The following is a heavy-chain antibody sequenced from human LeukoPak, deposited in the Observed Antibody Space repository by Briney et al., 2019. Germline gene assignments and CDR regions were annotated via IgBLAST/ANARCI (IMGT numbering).Heavy chain of an antibody. V-gene: IGHV4-59*01. J-gene: IGHJ4*02. CDR3: ARRRSYVWGSYRYPYYFDY. D-gene: IGHD3-16*02. Sequence: PSETLSLTCTVSGGSISSYYWSWIRQPPGKGLEWIGYIYYSGSTNYNPSLKSRVTISVDTSKNQFSLKLSSVTAADTAVYYCARRRSYVWGSYRYPYYFDYWGQGTLVTVSS. CDR1: GGSISSYY. CDR2: IYYSGST.